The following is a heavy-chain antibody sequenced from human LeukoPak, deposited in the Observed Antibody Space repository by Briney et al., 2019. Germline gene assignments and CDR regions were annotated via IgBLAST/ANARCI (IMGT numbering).Heavy chain of an antibody. V-gene: IGHV1-3*01. CDR1: GYTFTSYA. J-gene: IGHJ5*02. CDR2: INAGNGNT. Sequence: ASVKVSCKASGYTFTSYAMHWVRQAPGQRLEWMGWINAGNGNTKYSQKFQGGVTITRDTSASTAYMELSSLRSEDTAVYYCARQKPPIAAAGKFGWFDPWGQGTLVTVSS. D-gene: IGHD6-13*01. CDR3: ARQKPPIAAAGKFGWFDP.